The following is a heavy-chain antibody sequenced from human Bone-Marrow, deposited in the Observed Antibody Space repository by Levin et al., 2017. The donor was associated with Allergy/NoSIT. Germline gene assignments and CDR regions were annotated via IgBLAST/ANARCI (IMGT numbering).Heavy chain of an antibody. CDR3: ARQITGIKGFDY. Sequence: PSETLSLTCTVSGGSISSSSYHWGWVRQPPGKGLEWIGSIYYSGRTYYHPSLNSRVTISVDTSKNPFSLHLSSVTAADTAVYYCARQITGIKGFDYWGQGTLVTVSS. CDR1: GGSISSSSYH. V-gene: IGHV4-39*01. J-gene: IGHJ4*02. CDR2: IYYSGRT. D-gene: IGHD3-10*01.